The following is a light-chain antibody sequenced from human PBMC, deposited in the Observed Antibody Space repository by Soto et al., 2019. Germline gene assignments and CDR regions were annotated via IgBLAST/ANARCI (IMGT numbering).Light chain of an antibody. CDR2: DAS. J-gene: IGKJ1*01. CDR3: QQRSDWSWT. V-gene: IGKV3-11*01. CDR1: QSVTSS. Sequence: EIVLTQSPATLSLSPGERATLSCRASQSVTSSLAWYQQKPGQAPRLLIYDASNRATGIPARFSGSRSGTDFTLTISSLEPEDFAVYYCQQRSDWSWTFGQGTKVEIK.